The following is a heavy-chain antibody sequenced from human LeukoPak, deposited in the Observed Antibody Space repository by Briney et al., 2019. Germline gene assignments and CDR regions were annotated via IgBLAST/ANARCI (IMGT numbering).Heavy chain of an antibody. V-gene: IGHV4-39*01. CDR3: ARHQFYGYSSGWYPAPEYFQH. CDR2: FYYSGST. J-gene: IGHJ1*01. Sequence: PSETLSLTCTVSGGPISSSDFYWGWIRQPPGKGLELIGTFYYSGSTSYNPSLRSRVTISGDTSKNQFSLTLSSVTAADTAVYYCARHQFYGYSSGWYPAPEYFQHWGQGTLVTVSS. D-gene: IGHD6-19*01. CDR1: GGPISSSDFY.